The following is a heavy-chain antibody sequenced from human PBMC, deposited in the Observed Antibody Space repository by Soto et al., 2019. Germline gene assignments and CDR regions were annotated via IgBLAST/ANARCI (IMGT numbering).Heavy chain of an antibody. J-gene: IGHJ2*01. V-gene: IGHV3-33*01. CDR1: GFTFSSYS. Sequence: QVQLVESGGGVVQPGRSLRLSCAASGFTFSSYSMHWVRQAPGKGLEWVAVIWYDGNNKYYADSVKGRFTISRDNYKNTLDLQVSSLRAEDTAVYFCARGAQIVEVPASQFALWGRGALVTVSS. D-gene: IGHD2-2*01. CDR2: IWYDGNNK. CDR3: ARGAQIVEVPASQFAL.